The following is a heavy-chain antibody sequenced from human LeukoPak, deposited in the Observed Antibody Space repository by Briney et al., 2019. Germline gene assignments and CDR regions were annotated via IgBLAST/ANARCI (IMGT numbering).Heavy chain of an antibody. CDR1: GFTFGSYA. D-gene: IGHD2-15*01. J-gene: IGHJ4*02. CDR2: IFGSGGSA. Sequence: PGGSLRLSCAASGFTFGSYAMYWVRQAPGKGLEWVSGIFGSGGSAHYADSVKGRFTISRDNSKNTMYLQMDSLRVEDTAIYYCAKTTTGYSSGRYPAWPIDYWGQGTLVTVSS. V-gene: IGHV3-23*01. CDR3: AKTTTGYSSGRYPAWPIDY.